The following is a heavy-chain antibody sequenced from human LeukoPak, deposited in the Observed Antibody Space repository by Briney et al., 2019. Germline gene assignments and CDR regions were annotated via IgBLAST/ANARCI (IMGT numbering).Heavy chain of an antibody. CDR2: TWYDGSYK. CDR3: ARQFDGSHPNAFDI. J-gene: IGHJ3*02. V-gene: IGHV3-33*01. D-gene: IGHD1-26*01. Sequence: GRSLRLSCAASGFTFSTYGTHWVRQAPGKRLEWVAVTWYDGSYKYYGDSVKGRFTISRDNSKNTLYLQMASLRVEDTAVYYCARQFDGSHPNAFDIWGQGTMVTVSS. CDR1: GFTFSTYG.